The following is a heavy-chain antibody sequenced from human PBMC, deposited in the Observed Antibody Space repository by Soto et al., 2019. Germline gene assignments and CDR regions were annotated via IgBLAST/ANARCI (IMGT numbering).Heavy chain of an antibody. CDR2: ISYSADKT. D-gene: IGHD1-7*01. J-gene: IGHJ3*02. CDR1: GFTFSNYV. CDR3: ARRARTATTNWGAFDI. Sequence: EVQLLESGGGLVQPGGSLRLYCAASGFTFSNYVMNWVRQAPGKGLEWVSTISYSADKTFYAESVKCRFTNSRDNSRDTLFLQINSLRADDAAVYYCARRARTATTNWGAFDIWGQGIMVPVSS. V-gene: IGHV3-23*01.